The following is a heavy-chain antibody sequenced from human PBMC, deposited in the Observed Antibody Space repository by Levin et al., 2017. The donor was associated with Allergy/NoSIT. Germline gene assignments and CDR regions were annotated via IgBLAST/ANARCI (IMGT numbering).Heavy chain of an antibody. Sequence: GESLKISCKASGYTFTGYYMHWVRQAPGQGLEWMGWINPNSGGTNYAQKFQGRVTMTRDTSISTSYMELSRLRSDDTAVYYCARDPAAALGEYYYGMDVWGQGTTVTVSS. J-gene: IGHJ6*02. CDR2: INPNSGGT. V-gene: IGHV1-2*02. D-gene: IGHD3-10*01. CDR3: ARDPAAALGEYYYGMDV. CDR1: GYTFTGYY.